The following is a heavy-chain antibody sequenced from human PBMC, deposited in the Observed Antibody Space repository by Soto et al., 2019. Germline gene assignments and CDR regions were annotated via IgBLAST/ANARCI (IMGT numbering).Heavy chain of an antibody. CDR3: AIVLRDCSGGSCYLGFYY. Sequence: AASVKVSCKASGGTFTSYYMHWVLQAPGQGLEWMGIINPSGGSTSYAQKFQGRVTMTRDTSTSTVYMELSSLRSEDTAVYYCAIVLRDCSGGSCYLGFYYWGQGTLVTVSS. CDR2: INPSGGST. J-gene: IGHJ4*02. CDR1: GGTFTSYY. D-gene: IGHD2-15*01. V-gene: IGHV1-46*03.